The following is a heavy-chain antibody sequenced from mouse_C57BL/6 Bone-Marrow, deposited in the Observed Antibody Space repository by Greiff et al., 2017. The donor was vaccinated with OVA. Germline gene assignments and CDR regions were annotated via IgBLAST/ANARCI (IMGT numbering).Heavy chain of an antibody. D-gene: IGHD2-1*01. V-gene: IGHV1-82*01. CDR2: IYPGDGDT. CDR3: ATVYYGAMDY. Sequence: QVHVKQSGPELVKPGASVKISCKASGYAFSSSWMNWVKQRPGKGLEWIGRIYPGDGDTNYNGKFKGKATLTADKSSSTAYMQLSSLTSEDSAVYFCATVYYGAMDYWGQGTSVTVSS. CDR1: GYAFSSSW. J-gene: IGHJ4*01.